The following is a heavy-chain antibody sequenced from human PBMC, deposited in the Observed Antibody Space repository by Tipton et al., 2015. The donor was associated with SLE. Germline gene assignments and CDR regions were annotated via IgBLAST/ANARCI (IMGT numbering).Heavy chain of an antibody. J-gene: IGHJ6*02. CDR3: AKAPVERHYYYALDV. V-gene: IGHV3-30*18. CDR1: GFAFSRYG. CDR2: ISCDGNNK. D-gene: IGHD6-19*01. Sequence: SLRLSCAASGFAFSRYGIHWVRQAPGKGLEWVAVISCDGNNKYYADSVKGRFTLSRDNFKNTLYLQMNSLRPEDTAVYYCAKAPVERHYYYALDVWGQGTTVTVSS.